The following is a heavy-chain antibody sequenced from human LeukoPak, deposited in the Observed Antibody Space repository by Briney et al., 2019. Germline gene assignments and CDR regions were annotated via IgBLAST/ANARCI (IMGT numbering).Heavy chain of an antibody. CDR3: AKDRDRFENLDY. D-gene: IGHD3-10*01. CDR1: GFTFSSYG. CDR2: IYYDGSIK. V-gene: IGHV3-33*06. Sequence: PGRSLRLSCAASGFTFSSYGMHWVRQAPGKWLEWVAVIYYDGSIKYYADSVKGRFTISRDNSKNTLYLQMNSLRAEDTAVYYCAKDRDRFENLDYWGQGTQVIVSS. J-gene: IGHJ4*02.